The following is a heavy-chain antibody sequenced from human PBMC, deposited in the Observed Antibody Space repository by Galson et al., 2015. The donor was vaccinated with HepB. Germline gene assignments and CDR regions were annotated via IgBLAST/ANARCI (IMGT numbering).Heavy chain of an antibody. D-gene: IGHD3-10*01. CDR3: ARAMVRGTPFDY. J-gene: IGHJ4*02. V-gene: IGHV1-46*01. CDR2: INPSGGST. CDR1: GYTFTSYY. Sequence: VKVSCKASGYTFTSYYMHWVRQAPRQGLEWMGIINPSGGSTSYAQKFQGRVTMTRDTSTSTVYMELSSLRSEDTAVYYCARAMVRGTPFDYWGQGTLVTVSS.